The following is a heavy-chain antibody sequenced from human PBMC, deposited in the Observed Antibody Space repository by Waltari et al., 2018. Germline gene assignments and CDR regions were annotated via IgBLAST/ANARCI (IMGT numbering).Heavy chain of an antibody. D-gene: IGHD3-22*01. CDR3: AKGQEHYYDNSGSFVS. V-gene: IGHV1-2*06. CDR1: GYTFPGYY. Sequence: QVPLVQRGAEVKKPVASVKVYCKASGYTFPGYYIHWVRQAPGQGLEWMGRINPNSGGTNYAQKFQGRVTMTRDTSINTAYMELSRLRPDDTAVYYCAKGQEHYYDNSGSFVSWGQGTLVTVSS. CDR2: INPNSGGT. J-gene: IGHJ5*01.